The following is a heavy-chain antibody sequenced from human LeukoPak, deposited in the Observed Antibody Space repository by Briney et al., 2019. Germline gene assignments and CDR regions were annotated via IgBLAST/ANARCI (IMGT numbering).Heavy chain of an antibody. Sequence: PSETLSLTCTVSGGSISSYYWSWIRQPPGKGLEWIGYINYSGSTNYNPSLKSRVTISVDTSKNQFSLKLSSVTAADTAVYYCARVGGSGSYYRYYGMDVWGKGTTFTVSS. D-gene: IGHD3-10*01. V-gene: IGHV4-59*01. J-gene: IGHJ6*04. CDR1: GGSISSYY. CDR2: INYSGST. CDR3: ARVGGSGSYYRYYGMDV.